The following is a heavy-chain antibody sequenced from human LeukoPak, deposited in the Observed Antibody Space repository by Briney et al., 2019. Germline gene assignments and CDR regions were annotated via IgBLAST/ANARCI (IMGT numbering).Heavy chain of an antibody. Sequence: GGSLRLSCAAPGFTFDDYAMHWVRQAPGKGLEWVSGISWNSGSIGYADSVKGRFTISRDNAKNSLYLQMNSLRAEDTALYYCAKSSFRGYAFDIWGQGTMVTVSS. CDR3: AKSSFRGYAFDI. J-gene: IGHJ3*02. V-gene: IGHV3-9*01. CDR1: GFTFDDYA. CDR2: ISWNSGSI. D-gene: IGHD2/OR15-2a*01.